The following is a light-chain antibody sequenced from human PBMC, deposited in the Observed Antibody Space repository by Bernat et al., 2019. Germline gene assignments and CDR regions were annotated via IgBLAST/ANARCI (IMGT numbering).Light chain of an antibody. J-gene: IGKJ2*01. Sequence: DIQLTQSPSSLSASVGDRVTITCRVSQGISSYLNWYRQKPGKVPKLLIYSASNLQSGVPSRFSGSGSGTEFTLTISSLQPADFATYYCQQYNSYSVYTFGQGTKLEIK. V-gene: IGKV1-27*01. CDR1: QGISSY. CDR3: QQYNSYSVYT. CDR2: SAS.